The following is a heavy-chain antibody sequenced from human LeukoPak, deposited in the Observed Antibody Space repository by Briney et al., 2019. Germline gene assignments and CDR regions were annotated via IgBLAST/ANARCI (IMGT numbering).Heavy chain of an antibody. D-gene: IGHD3-10*01. V-gene: IGHV1-2*02. Sequence: ASVKVSCKVSGHTFINYGISWVRQAPGQGLEWMGWINPNSGDTNYAQKFQGRVTMTRDTSISTAYMELSRLRSDDTAVYYCARVRDLWFGDFDYWGQGTLVTVSS. CDR2: INPNSGDT. CDR3: ARVRDLWFGDFDY. CDR1: GHTFINYG. J-gene: IGHJ4*02.